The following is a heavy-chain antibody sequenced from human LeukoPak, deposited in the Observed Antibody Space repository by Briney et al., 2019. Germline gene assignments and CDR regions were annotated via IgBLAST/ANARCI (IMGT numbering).Heavy chain of an antibody. CDR3: AKQRDYDFWSGWPD. CDR1: GFTFSSYW. V-gene: IGHV3-74*03. J-gene: IGHJ4*02. CDR2: INSDGIHT. D-gene: IGHD3-3*01. Sequence: PGGSLRLSCAASGFTFSSYWMHWVRQAPGKGLVWVSRINSDGIHTTYADSVKGRFTISRDNSKNTLYLQMNSLRAEDTAVYYCAKQRDYDFWSGWPDWGQGTLVTVSS.